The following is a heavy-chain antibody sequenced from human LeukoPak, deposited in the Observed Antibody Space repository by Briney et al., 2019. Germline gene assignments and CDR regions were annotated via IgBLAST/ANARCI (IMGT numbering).Heavy chain of an antibody. CDR2: INSDGSST. Sequence: GGSLRLSCAASGFTFSSYWMHWVRQAPGKGLVWVSRINSDGSSTSYADSVKGRFTISRDNAKNTLYLQMNSLRAEDTAVYYCARVSISWGDAFDIWGQGTMVTVSS. V-gene: IGHV3-74*01. CDR3: ARVSISWGDAFDI. D-gene: IGHD3-3*02. J-gene: IGHJ3*02. CDR1: GFTFSSYW.